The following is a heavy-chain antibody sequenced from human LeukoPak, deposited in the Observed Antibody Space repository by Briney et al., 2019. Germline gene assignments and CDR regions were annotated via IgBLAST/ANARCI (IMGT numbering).Heavy chain of an antibody. V-gene: IGHV1-8*01. CDR1: GYTFTSYD. Sequence: ASVKVSCKASGYTFTSYDINWVRQATGQGPEWMGWMNPSGGHTNYAQSLQGRVTMTRNTSTSTAYMDLSSLRSEDTALYYCTRRSVAGTFDYWGQGTLVTVSS. D-gene: IGHD6-19*01. J-gene: IGHJ4*02. CDR2: MNPSGGHT. CDR3: TRRSVAGTFDY.